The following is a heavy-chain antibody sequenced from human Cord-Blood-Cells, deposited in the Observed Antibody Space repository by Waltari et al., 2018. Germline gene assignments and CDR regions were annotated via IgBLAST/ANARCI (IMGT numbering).Heavy chain of an antibody. CDR3: ARAFGEGWFDP. CDR2: IYTSGST. V-gene: IGHV4-61*09. Sequence: QVQLQESGPGLVKPSQTLSLTCTVSGGSISSGSYYWSWIRQPAGKGLEWIGYIYTSGSTNYNPPLKSRVTISVDTSKNQFSLKLSSVTAADTAVYYCARAFGEGWFDPWAREPWSPSPQ. J-gene: IGHJ5*02. CDR1: GGSISSGSYY. D-gene: IGHD3-16*01.